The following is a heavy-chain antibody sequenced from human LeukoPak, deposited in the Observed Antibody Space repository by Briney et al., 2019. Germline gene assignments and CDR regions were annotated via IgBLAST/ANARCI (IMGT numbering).Heavy chain of an antibody. D-gene: IGHD3-3*01. J-gene: IGHJ4*02. Sequence: GGSLRLSCAASGFTVSSNYMSWVRQAPGRGLEWVSVIYSGGSTYYADSVKGRFTISRDNSKNTPYLQMNSLRAEDTAVYYCARDRNYDFWSGYSYWGQGTLVTVSS. CDR3: ARDRNYDFWSGYSY. CDR2: IYSGGST. V-gene: IGHV3-66*01. CDR1: GFTVSSNY.